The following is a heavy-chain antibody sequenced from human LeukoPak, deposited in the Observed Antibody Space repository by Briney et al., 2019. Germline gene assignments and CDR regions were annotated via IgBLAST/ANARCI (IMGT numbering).Heavy chain of an antibody. J-gene: IGHJ4*02. Sequence: GGSLRLSCAASGFTVSSNYMSWVRQAPGKGLEWVSVIYSGGSTYYADSVKGRFTISRDNSKNTLYLQMNSLRAEDTAVYYCASPSATVTTLDYWGQGTLVTVSS. D-gene: IGHD4-4*01. CDR3: ASPSATVTTLDY. CDR1: GFTVSSNY. CDR2: IYSGGST. V-gene: IGHV3-66*01.